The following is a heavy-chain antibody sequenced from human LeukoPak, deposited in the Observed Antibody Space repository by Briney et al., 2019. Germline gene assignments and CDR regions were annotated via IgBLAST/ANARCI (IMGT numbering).Heavy chain of an antibody. CDR2: ISASRDIT. CDR3: LASGVVVYYYYYLDV. J-gene: IGHJ6*03. D-gene: IGHD3-3*01. Sequence: GGSLRLSCAASGFNYSSYTMNWVRQAPGMGLEWLSYISASRDITYYADSVKGRFTISRDNAKNSLYLQMNSLRAEDTAVRGSLASGVVVYYYYYLDVWGKGTTVTVSS. CDR1: GFNYSSYT. V-gene: IGHV3-48*01.